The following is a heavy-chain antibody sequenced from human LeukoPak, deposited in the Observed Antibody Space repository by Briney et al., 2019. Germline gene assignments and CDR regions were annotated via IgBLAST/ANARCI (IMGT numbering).Heavy chain of an antibody. Sequence: PGGSLRLSCAASGFTSTIYAMSWVRQAPGKGLEWVAALITTGGNTFYADSVKGRFTVSGDTSKNTFYLQMNSPRAEDTAVYYCAKDPPHSPFDSWGQGTLVTVSS. V-gene: IGHV3-23*01. D-gene: IGHD2-15*01. J-gene: IGHJ4*02. CDR3: AKDPPHSPFDS. CDR2: LITTGGNT. CDR1: GFTSTIYA.